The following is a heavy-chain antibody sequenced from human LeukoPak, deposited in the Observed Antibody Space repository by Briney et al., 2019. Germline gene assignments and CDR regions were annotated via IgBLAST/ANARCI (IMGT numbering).Heavy chain of an antibody. CDR1: GFTYSSYW. J-gene: IGHJ4*02. D-gene: IGHD4-17*01. CDR2: MKGDGSYR. V-gene: IGHV3-74*01. Sequence: PGGSLRLSCAASGFTYSSYWMHWVRQAPGKGLVWVARMKGDGSYRFYADSVKGRFTISRDNAKSTLYLQMNSLRAEDTAVYYCASQGDYAYGDYNWGQGTLVTVSS. CDR3: ASQGDYAYGDYN.